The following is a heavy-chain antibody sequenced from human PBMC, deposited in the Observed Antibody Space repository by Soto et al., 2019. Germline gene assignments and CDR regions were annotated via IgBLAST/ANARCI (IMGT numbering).Heavy chain of an antibody. CDR3: ASGSSGWYVFGY. J-gene: IGHJ4*02. V-gene: IGHV4-38-2*01. CDR2: IYHSGST. D-gene: IGHD6-19*01. CDR1: GYSISSGYY. Sequence: SETLSLTCAVSGYSISSGYYWGWLRQPPGKGLEWIGSIYHSGSTYYNPSLKSRVTISVDTSKNQFSLKLSSVTAADTAVYYCASGSSGWYVFGYWGQGTLVTVSS.